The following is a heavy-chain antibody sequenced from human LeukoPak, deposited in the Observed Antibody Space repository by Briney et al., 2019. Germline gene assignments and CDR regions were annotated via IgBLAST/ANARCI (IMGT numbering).Heavy chain of an antibody. CDR3: AKAPVTSCRGAFCYPFDS. CDR2: TSSSDDGK. V-gene: IGHV3-23*01. J-gene: IGHJ4*02. Sequence: PEGSLRLSCTVSGFSLSSYAMSWVRRAPGKGLEWVSATSSSDDGKYYADSVRGRFTISRDNSRNTMYLQMNSLRAEDAAVYYCAKAPVTSCRGAFCYPFDSWSQGTLVTVSS. D-gene: IGHD2-15*01. CDR1: GFSLSSYA.